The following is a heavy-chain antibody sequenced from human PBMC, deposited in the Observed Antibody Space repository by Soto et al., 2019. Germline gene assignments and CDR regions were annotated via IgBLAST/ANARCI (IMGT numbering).Heavy chain of an antibody. CDR2: LSGRGGNT. D-gene: IGHD3-3*01. V-gene: IGHV3-23*01. Sequence: PGGSLRLSCAASGFTLRDYAMTWVRQAPGKGLEWVSSLSGRGGNTYYADSVKGRFTISRANSENTLFLQMSSLRAEDTATYYCAKPGGVYWYFDLWGRGTLVTAPQ. J-gene: IGHJ2*01. CDR3: AKPGGVYWYFDL. CDR1: GFTLRDYA.